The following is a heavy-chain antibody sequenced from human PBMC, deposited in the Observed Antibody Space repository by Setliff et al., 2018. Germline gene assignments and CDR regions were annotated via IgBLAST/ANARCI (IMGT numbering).Heavy chain of an antibody. D-gene: IGHD1-26*01. CDR1: GFTFKDYG. CDR2: INWSGGTA. Sequence: GGSLRLSCAASGFTFKDYGMAWVRQSPGKGLEWVAGINWSGGTAGYADSVRGRFTISRDNAKNSLYLQMNNLRAEDTALYFCARDASGSYGTEYFQHWGQGTLVTVSS. CDR3: ARDASGSYGTEYFQH. V-gene: IGHV3-20*04. J-gene: IGHJ1*01.